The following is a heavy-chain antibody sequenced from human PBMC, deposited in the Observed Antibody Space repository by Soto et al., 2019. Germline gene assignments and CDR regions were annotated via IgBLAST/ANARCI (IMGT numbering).Heavy chain of an antibody. CDR3: AREIKTGDSSGYHDYGMDV. CDR2: ISSNGGTT. Sequence: GGSLRLSCSASALTFSTSAMHWVRQAPGKGLDYVSAISSNGGTTYYADSVKGRFTISRDNSKNTLYLQMSSLRAEDTAVYYCAREIKTGDSSGYHDYGMDVWGQGTTVTVSS. V-gene: IGHV3-64D*06. D-gene: IGHD3-22*01. CDR1: ALTFSTSA. J-gene: IGHJ6*02.